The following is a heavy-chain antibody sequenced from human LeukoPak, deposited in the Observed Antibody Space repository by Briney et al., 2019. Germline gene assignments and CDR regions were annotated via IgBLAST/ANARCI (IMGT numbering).Heavy chain of an antibody. CDR1: GYIFTDYY. CDR2: INPDSGGT. CDR3: TREARAGNWFDP. Sequence: ASLKVSCKASGYIFTDYYIHWVRQAPGQGLEWMGWINPDSGGTNYAQKFQGRVTMTRYTSITTVYMELSRLTYDDTAVFYCTREARAGNWFDPWGQGTLVTVSS. D-gene: IGHD5-12*01. J-gene: IGHJ5*02. V-gene: IGHV1-2*02.